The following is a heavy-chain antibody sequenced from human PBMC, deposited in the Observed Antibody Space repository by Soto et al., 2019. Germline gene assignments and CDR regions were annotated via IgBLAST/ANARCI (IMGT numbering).Heavy chain of an antibody. J-gene: IGHJ5*02. D-gene: IGHD2-15*01. V-gene: IGHV1-69*04. CDR3: AREVGYVNCFDP. CDR1: GGTFSIYT. CDR2: IIPILGIA. Sequence: KVSCKASGGTFSIYTISWVRQAPGQGLEWMGRIIPILGIANYAQKFQGRVTITADKSTSTAYMELSSLRSEDTAVYYCAREVGYVNCFDPWGQGTLVTVSS.